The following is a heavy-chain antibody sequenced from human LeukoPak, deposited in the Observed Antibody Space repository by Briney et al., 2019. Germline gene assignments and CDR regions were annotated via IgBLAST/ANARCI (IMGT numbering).Heavy chain of an antibody. Sequence: SETLSLTYTVSGGSISSSSYYWGWIRQPPGKGLEWIGSIYYSGSTYYNPSLKSRVSISIDTSKNQFSLNLRSVTAADTAVYYCARRAAGTFDYWGQGTLVTVSS. CDR1: GGSISSSSYY. V-gene: IGHV4-39*01. J-gene: IGHJ4*02. D-gene: IGHD6-13*01. CDR3: ARRAAGTFDY. CDR2: IYYSGST.